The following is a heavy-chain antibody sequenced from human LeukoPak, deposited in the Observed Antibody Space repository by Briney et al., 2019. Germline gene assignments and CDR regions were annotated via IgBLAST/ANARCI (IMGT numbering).Heavy chain of an antibody. J-gene: IGHJ5*02. CDR1: GGSFSGYY. V-gene: IGHV4-34*01. CDR3: ARAPPGPRNGYGGTGNNWLDP. Sequence: SETLSLTCAVYGGSFSGYYWSWIRQPPGKGLEWMGEINHSGSTNYNTSLKCRVTISVDTSKNQFSLKRRSVTAADTAVYYCARAPPGPRNGYGGTGNNWLDPWGQGTLVSVSS. CDR2: INHSGST. D-gene: IGHD4-23*01.